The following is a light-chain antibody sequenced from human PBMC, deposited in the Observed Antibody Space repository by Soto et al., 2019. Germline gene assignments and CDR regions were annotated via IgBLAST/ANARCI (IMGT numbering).Light chain of an antibody. CDR2: DPS. CDR1: QSISSW. V-gene: IGKV1-5*01. J-gene: IGKJ5*01. Sequence: DAEMTQSTSSLCASVRDRLTSTCRASQSISSWLAWYQQKAGKAAKPLIYDPSSLASGVPSRVSGSVSGTEFTLSITSLQPDDFATYVCHQYNSYPITSAKGPRLMI. CDR3: HQYNSYPIT.